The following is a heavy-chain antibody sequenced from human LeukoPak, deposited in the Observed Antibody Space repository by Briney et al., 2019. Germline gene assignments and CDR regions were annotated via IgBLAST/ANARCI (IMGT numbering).Heavy chain of an antibody. Sequence: PGGSLRLSCAASGFTFSSYAMSWVRQAPGKGLEWVSAISGSGGSTYYADSVKGRFTISRDNSENTLYLQMNSLRAEDTAVYYCAKEAGSGSYYDLDYFDYWGQGTLVTVSS. CDR1: GFTFSSYA. J-gene: IGHJ4*02. V-gene: IGHV3-23*01. CDR3: AKEAGSGSYYDLDYFDY. D-gene: IGHD3-10*01. CDR2: ISGSGGST.